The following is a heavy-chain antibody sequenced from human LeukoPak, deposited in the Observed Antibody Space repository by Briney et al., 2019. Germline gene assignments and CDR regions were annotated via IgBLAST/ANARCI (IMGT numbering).Heavy chain of an antibody. CDR3: ARFYISAFDY. J-gene: IGHJ4*02. CDR2: INPSGGST. Sequence: ASVKVSCKASGYTFSNFYIHWVRQAPGQGLEWMGIINPSGGSTSYAQKFQGRVTMTRDTSTSTVYMDLSSRISEDTAVYYCARFYISAFDYWGQGTLVTVSS. CDR1: GYTFSNFY. D-gene: IGHD2/OR15-2a*01. V-gene: IGHV1-46*01.